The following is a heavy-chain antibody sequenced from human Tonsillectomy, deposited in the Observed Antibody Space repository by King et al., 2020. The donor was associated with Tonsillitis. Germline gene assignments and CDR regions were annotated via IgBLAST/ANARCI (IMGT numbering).Heavy chain of an antibody. V-gene: IGHV1-69*01. J-gene: IGHJ4*02. CDR3: ARDVPARNYYASSRYSDPLY. D-gene: IGHD3-22*01. Sequence: ISWVRQAPGQGLEWMGGIIPIFGTANYAQKFQGRVTITADESTSTAYMELSSLRSEDTAVYYCARDVPARNYYASSRYSDPLYSCPVTMVTVSS. CDR2: IIPIFGTA.